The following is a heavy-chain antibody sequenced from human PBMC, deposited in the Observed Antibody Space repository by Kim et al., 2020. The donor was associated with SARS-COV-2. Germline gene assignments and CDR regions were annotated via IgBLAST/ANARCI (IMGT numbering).Heavy chain of an antibody. J-gene: IGHJ6*02. CDR2: IVGRGGRI. D-gene: IGHD1-7*01. Sequence: GGSLRLSCAASGFIFSDYDMTWVRQAPGKGLEWVSDIVGRGGRIEYADSVKGWFTISRDNSKNTVYLQMNSLRVEDTALYYCAGRPPGTIDHWGQGALVTVSSGWTFCHCDYYYYYGMDVWGQGTTVTVSS. V-gene: IGHV3-23*01. CDR1: GFIFSDYD. CDR3: AGRPPGTIDHWGQGALVTVSSGWTFCHCDYYYYYGMDV.